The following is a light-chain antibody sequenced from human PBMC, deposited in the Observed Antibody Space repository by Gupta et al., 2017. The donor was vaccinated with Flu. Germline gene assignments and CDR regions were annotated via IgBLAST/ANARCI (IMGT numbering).Light chain of an antibody. CDR1: QSVLYSSNNKNY. CDR2: WAS. Sequence: DIVMTQSPASLAVSLGERATINCKPSQSVLYSSNNKNYLAWYQQKPGQPPKLLIYWASTRESGVPDRFSGSGSGTDFTLTISSLQAEDVAVYYCQQYYSTPFTFGGGTKVEIK. J-gene: IGKJ4*01. V-gene: IGKV4-1*01. CDR3: QQYYSTPFT.